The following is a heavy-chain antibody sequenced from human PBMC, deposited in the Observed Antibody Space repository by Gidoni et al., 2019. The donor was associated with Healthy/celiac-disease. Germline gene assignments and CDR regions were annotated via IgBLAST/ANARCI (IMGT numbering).Heavy chain of an antibody. CDR1: GGSCSGYY. CDR3: ARGRYYYDSSGYSYYYYYYGMDV. CDR2: INHSGRT. J-gene: IGHJ6*02. D-gene: IGHD3-22*01. V-gene: IGHV4-34*01. Sequence: QVQLQQWGAGLWKPSETLSLTCAVYGGSCSGYYWSWISQPPGKGLEWIGEINHSGRTNYNPSLMSRVTISVDPSTNQFSLNLSSVTAADTAVYYCARGRYYYDSSGYSYYYYYYGMDVWGQGTTVTVSS.